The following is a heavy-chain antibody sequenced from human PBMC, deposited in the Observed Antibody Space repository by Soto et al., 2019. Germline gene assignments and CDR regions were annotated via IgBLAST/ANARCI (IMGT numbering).Heavy chain of an antibody. V-gene: IGHV4-34*01. CDR1: GGSFSGYY. J-gene: IGHJ6*03. CDR2: INHSGST. D-gene: IGHD4-4*01. Sequence: PSETLSLTCAVYGGSFSGYYWSWIRQPPGKGLEWIGEINHSGSTNYNPSLKSRVTISVDTSKNQFSLKLSSVTAADTAVYYCAREVTTQYYYYYMDVWGKWTTVTVSS. CDR3: AREVTTQYYYYYMDV.